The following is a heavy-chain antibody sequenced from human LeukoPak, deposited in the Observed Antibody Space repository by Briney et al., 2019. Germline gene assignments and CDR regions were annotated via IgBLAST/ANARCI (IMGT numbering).Heavy chain of an antibody. CDR1: ADSFSSHY. V-gene: IGHV4-59*11. CDR2: ISYIGST. Sequence: SETLSLTCAVSADSFSSHYWTWIRQPPGKGLEWIGYISYIGSTNYNPSLKSRVTISIDTSKNQFSLKLSSVTAADTAVYYCARDLVTVTKGFDIWGRGTMVSVSS. J-gene: IGHJ3*02. CDR3: ARDLVTVTKGFDI. D-gene: IGHD4-17*01.